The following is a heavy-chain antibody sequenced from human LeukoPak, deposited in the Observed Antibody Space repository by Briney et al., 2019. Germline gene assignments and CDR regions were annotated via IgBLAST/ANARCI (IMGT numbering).Heavy chain of an antibody. V-gene: IGHV3-30*04. CDR1: EFTFSSYA. CDR2: ISYDGSNK. CDR3: ARARHRREITSGTDY. J-gene: IGHJ4*02. D-gene: IGHD3-10*01. Sequence: GGSLRLSCEVSEFTFSSYAMHWVRQAPGKGLEWVAVISYDGSNKYYADSVKGRFTISRDNSKNTLYLQMNSLRAEDTAVYYCARARHRREITSGTDYWGQGTLVTVSS.